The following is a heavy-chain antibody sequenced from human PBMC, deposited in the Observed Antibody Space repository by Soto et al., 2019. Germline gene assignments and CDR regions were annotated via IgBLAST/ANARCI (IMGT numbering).Heavy chain of an antibody. J-gene: IGHJ4*02. CDR3: TTDRLSYNWVTLPRELPLYYFDY. V-gene: IGHV3-15*01. CDR1: GFTFSNAW. CDR2: IKSKTDGGTT. D-gene: IGHD1-20*01. Sequence: GGSLRLSCAASGFTFSNAWMSWVRQAPGKGLEWVGRIKSKTDGGTTDYAAPVKGRFTISRDDSKNTLYLQMNSLKTEDTAVYYCTTDRLSYNWVTLPRELPLYYFDYWGQGTLVTVSS.